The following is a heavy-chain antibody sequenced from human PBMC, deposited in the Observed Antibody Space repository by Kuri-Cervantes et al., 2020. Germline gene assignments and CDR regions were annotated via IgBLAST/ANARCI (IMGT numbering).Heavy chain of an antibody. D-gene: IGHD2-15*01. Sequence: GESLKISCSASGVTSSKYTMNWIRQAPGKGLEWVSSTSSTSKFIYYADSVKGRFTISRDNARDSLYLQMNSLRAEDSGVYYCARSEGSFTDAFDVWGLGARVTVSS. V-gene: IGHV3-21*01. CDR1: GVTSSKYT. J-gene: IGHJ3*01. CDR2: TSSTSKFI. CDR3: ARSEGSFTDAFDV.